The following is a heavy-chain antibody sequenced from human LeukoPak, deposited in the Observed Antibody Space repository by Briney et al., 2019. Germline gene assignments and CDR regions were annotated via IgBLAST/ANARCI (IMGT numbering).Heavy chain of an antibody. J-gene: IGHJ6*02. Sequence: SETLSLTCIVSGGSISSYYWSWIRQPPGKGLEWIGYIYYSGSTNYNPSLKSRVTISVDTSKNQFSLKLSSVTAADTAVYYCARGFDIVVVPAALGRYYYGMDVWGQGTTVTVSS. V-gene: IGHV4-59*01. CDR1: GGSISSYY. D-gene: IGHD2-2*01. CDR3: ARGFDIVVVPAALGRYYYGMDV. CDR2: IYYSGST.